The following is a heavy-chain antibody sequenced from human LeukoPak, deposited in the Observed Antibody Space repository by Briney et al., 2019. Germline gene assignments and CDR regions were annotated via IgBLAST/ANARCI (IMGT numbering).Heavy chain of an antibody. J-gene: IGHJ3*02. V-gene: IGHV4-38-2*02. Sequence: PSETLSLTCTVSGYSISSGYYWGWIRQPPGKGLEWIGSIYHSGSTYYNPSLKSRVTISVDTSKNQFSLKLSSVTAADTAVYCCARGGVGGRSGFDAFDIWGQGTMVTVSS. CDR2: IYHSGST. CDR1: GYSISSGYY. D-gene: IGHD1-26*01. CDR3: ARGGVGGRSGFDAFDI.